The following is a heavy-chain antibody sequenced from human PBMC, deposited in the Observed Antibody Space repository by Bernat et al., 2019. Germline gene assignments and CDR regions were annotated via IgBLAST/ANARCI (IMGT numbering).Heavy chain of an antibody. J-gene: IGHJ6*04. Sequence: QVQLVQSGAEVKKPGSSVKVSCKASGGTFSSYAISWVRQAPGQGLEWMGGIIPIFGTANYAQKFQGRVTITADESTSTAYMELGSLRSEDTAVYYCARGSGDDSGSYGDPMDVWGKGTTVTVSS. CDR2: IIPIFGTA. CDR3: ARGSGDDSGSYGDPMDV. D-gene: IGHD3-10*01. CDR1: GGTFSSYA. V-gene: IGHV1-69*01.